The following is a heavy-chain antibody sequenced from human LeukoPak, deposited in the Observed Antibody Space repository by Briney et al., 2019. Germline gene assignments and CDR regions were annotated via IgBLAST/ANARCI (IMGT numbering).Heavy chain of an antibody. D-gene: IGHD6-13*01. CDR2: ISGSGGST. CDR1: GFTFSTYG. CDR3: ARGDKQLVFNRNKGGFDP. V-gene: IGHV3-23*01. Sequence: PGGSLRLSCVASGFTFSTYGMSWVRQAPGKGLEWVSAISGSGGSTYYADSVKGRFTISRDNSKNTLYLQMNSLRTEDTAVYYCARGDKQLVFNRNKGGFDPWGQGTLVTVSS. J-gene: IGHJ5*02.